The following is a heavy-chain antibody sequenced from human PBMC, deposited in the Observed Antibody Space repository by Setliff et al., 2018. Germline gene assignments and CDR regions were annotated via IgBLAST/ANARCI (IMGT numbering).Heavy chain of an antibody. J-gene: IGHJ4*02. D-gene: IGHD2-15*01. V-gene: IGHV4-61*10. CDR2: IYSTETT. CDR1: GASLSSGTYY. CDR3: ARVAYPNGGSCRYFDN. Sequence: LETLSLTCTVSGASLSSGTYYWTWVRQPAGKGLEWIGHIYSTETTSYNPSLYSRITVSLDRSKNQFALQLTSVTAADTAMYYCARVAYPNGGSCRYFDNWGQGTLVTVSS.